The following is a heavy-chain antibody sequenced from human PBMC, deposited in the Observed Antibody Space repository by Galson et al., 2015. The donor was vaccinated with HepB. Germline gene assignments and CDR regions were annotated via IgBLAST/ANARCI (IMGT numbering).Heavy chain of an antibody. D-gene: IGHD3-22*01. V-gene: IGHV6-1*01. CDR2: TYYRSKWSS. CDR3: ARGHYYDSTGVICSDY. CDR1: GDSVSSNRAA. Sequence: CAISGDSVSSNRAAWNWIRQSPSRGLEWLGRTYYRSKWSSDYAASVKSRITINADTSKNQFSLQLNSVTPEDTAVYYCARGHYYDSTGVICSDYWGQGTLVTVSS. J-gene: IGHJ4*02.